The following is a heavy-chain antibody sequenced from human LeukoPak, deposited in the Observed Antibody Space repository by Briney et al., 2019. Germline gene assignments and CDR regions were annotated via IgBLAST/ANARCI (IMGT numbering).Heavy chain of an antibody. Sequence: GGSLRLSCAASGFTFSSYSMNWARQAPGKGLEWVSSISSSSSYIYYADSVKGRFTISRDNAKNSLYLQMNSLRAEDTAVYYCARDWGYQLLFGWSIDYWGQGTLVTVSS. CDR3: ARDWGYQLLFGWSIDY. J-gene: IGHJ4*02. CDR1: GFTFSSYS. D-gene: IGHD2-2*01. CDR2: ISSSSSYI. V-gene: IGHV3-21*01.